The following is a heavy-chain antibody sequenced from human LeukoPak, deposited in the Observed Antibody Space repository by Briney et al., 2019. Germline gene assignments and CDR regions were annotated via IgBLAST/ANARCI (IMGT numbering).Heavy chain of an antibody. CDR3: ASGRTVYYYYMDV. CDR2: ISNTSGTI. D-gene: IGHD2-8*01. J-gene: IGHJ6*03. V-gene: IGHV3-48*01. Sequence: PGGSLRLSCAASGFPFSTYSMNWVRLAPGKGLEWVSFISNTSGTIYYADSVKGRFTISRDNAKNSLYLQMNSQRAEDTAVYYCASGRTVYYYYMDVWGEGTTVTVSS. CDR1: GFPFSTYS.